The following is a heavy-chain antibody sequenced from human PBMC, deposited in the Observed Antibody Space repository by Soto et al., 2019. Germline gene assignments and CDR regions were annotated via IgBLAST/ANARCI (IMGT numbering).Heavy chain of an antibody. V-gene: IGHV1-18*04. CDR2: ISAYNGNT. J-gene: IGHJ4*02. CDR3: ARDSIAFPLDY. Sequence: ASVKVSCTASGYTFTSDYMHWVRQAPGQGLEWMGWISAYNGNTNYAQKLQGRVTMTTDTSTSTAYMELRSLRSDDTAVYYCARDSIAFPLDYWGQGTLVTVSS. CDR1: GYTFTSDY. D-gene: IGHD6-6*01.